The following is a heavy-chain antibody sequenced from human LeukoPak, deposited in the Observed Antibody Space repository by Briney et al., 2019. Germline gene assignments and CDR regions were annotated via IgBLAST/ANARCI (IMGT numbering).Heavy chain of an antibody. CDR2: ISAYNGNT. CDR3: ARVDIYSDSSGYYSSWFDP. CDR1: GYTFTSYG. D-gene: IGHD3-22*01. V-gene: IGHV1-18*01. J-gene: IGHJ5*02. Sequence: GASVKVSCKASGYTFTSYGISWVRQAPGQGLEWMGWISAYNGNTNYAQKLQGRVTMTTDTSTSTAYMELRSLRSDDTAVYYCARVDIYSDSSGYYSSWFDPWGQGTLVTVSS.